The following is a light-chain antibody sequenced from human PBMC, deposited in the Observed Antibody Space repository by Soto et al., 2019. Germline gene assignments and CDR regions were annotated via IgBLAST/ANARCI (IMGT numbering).Light chain of an antibody. Sequence: DIQMTQSPSSLSASVGDRVTITCRASQSITNYLNWYQQKPGKAPRLLIYGASSLQSGVPSRFSGSGSGTDFSFPISGLQPEDIATYYCQQSYSSPYTFGQGTKLEIK. V-gene: IGKV1-39*01. CDR1: QSITNY. CDR2: GAS. CDR3: QQSYSSPYT. J-gene: IGKJ2*01.